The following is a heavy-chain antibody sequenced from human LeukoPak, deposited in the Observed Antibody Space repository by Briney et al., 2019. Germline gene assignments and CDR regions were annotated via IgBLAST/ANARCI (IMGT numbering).Heavy chain of an antibody. Sequence: SETLSLTCTVSGGSISSYYWSWIRQPPGKGLEWIGYMYYSGSTNYNPSLKSRVTISVDTSKNQFSLKLSSATAADTAVYYCARKTRGMYYYYYGMDVWGQGTTVTVSS. V-gene: IGHV4-59*01. J-gene: IGHJ6*02. CDR2: MYYSGST. D-gene: IGHD1-14*01. CDR3: ARKTRGMYYYYYGMDV. CDR1: GGSISSYY.